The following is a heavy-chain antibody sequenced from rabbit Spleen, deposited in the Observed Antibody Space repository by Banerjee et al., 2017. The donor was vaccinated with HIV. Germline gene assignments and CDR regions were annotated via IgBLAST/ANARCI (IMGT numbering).Heavy chain of an antibody. V-gene: IGHV1S45*01. J-gene: IGHJ4*01. Sequence: QEQLVESGGGLVQPEGSLTLTCTASGFSFSSSYYMCWVRQAPGKGLECIACIYAGSSGSTYYASWAKGRFTISKTSSTTVTLQMTSLTAADTATYFCARVGGVGVYGYATLWGQGTLVTVS. CDR3: ARVGGVGVYGYATL. CDR2: IYAGSSGST. CDR1: GFSFSSSYY. D-gene: IGHD6-1*01.